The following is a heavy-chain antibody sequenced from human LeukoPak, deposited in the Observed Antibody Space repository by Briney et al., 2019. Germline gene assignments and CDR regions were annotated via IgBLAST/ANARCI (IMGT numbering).Heavy chain of an antibody. CDR3: ATDRKVGTWDPRFNY. D-gene: IGHD4-23*01. Sequence: PGGSVRLSRSACGFIYRDYWMLGVRPARAKGREGVGNIRQDDSEKNYVDSVKGRFTISRDNAKFSLYLQMNSLRAEDTAIYYCATDRKVGTWDPRFNYWGQGTLVTVSS. V-gene: IGHV3-7*01. J-gene: IGHJ4*02. CDR2: IRQDDSEK. CDR1: GFIYRDYW.